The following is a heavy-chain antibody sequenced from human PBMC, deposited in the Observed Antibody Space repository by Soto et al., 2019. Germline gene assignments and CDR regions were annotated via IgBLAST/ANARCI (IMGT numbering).Heavy chain of an antibody. V-gene: IGHV4-30-2*01. CDR2: IYHSGST. D-gene: IGHD3-3*02. J-gene: IGHJ6*02. CDR1: GGSISSGGYS. CDR3: ARSIFRDYYGMDV. Sequence: PSETLSLTCAVSGGSISSGGYSWSWSRQPPGKGLEWIGYIYHSGSTYYNPSLKSRVTISVDRSKNQFSLKLSSVTAADTAVYYCARSIFRDYYGMDVWGQGTTVTVSS.